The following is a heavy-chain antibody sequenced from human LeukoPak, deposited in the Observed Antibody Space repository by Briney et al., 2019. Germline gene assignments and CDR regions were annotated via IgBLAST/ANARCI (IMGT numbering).Heavy chain of an antibody. CDR2: IYYSGST. V-gene: IGHV4-59*12. CDR3: DTIVRSGCYVSY. CDR1: GGSISSYY. D-gene: IGHD6-19*01. Sequence: SETLSLTCTVSGGSISSYYWSWIRQPPGKGLEWIGYIYYSGSTNYNPSLKSRVTISVDTSKNQFSLELSSVPAADAAVYYCDTIVRSGCYVSYWGQGTLVTVSS. J-gene: IGHJ4*02.